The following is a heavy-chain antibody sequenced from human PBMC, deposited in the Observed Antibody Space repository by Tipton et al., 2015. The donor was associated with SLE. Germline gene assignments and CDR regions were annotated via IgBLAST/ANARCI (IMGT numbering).Heavy chain of an antibody. J-gene: IGHJ5*02. CDR2: ISGGGGST. CDR1: GFTFSSYA. D-gene: IGHD1-14*01. Sequence: SLRLSCATSGFTFSSYALSWVRRAPGKGLEWVSAISGGGGSTYYADFVKGRFSISIDKSKKPLFLQMNSLRVDDTATYYCAKLEKTTGFYLDAWGQGTLVSVSS. V-gene: IGHV3-23*01. CDR3: AKLEKTTGFYLDA.